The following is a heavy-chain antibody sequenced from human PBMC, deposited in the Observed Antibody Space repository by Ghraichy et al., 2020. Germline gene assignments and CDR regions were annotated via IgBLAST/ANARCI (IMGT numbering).Heavy chain of an antibody. V-gene: IGHV3-23*01. D-gene: IGHD2-2*02. CDR1: GFTFSSYA. J-gene: IGHJ6*02. CDR2: ISGSGGST. Sequence: GESLRLSCAASGFTFSSYAMSWVRQAPGKGLEWVSVISGSGGSTYYADSVKGRFTISRDNSKNTLYLQVNSLRAEDTAVYYCARDGYCSSPNCYTPILNDYYNAMDVWGQGTTVTVSS. CDR3: ARDGYCSSPNCYTPILNDYYNAMDV.